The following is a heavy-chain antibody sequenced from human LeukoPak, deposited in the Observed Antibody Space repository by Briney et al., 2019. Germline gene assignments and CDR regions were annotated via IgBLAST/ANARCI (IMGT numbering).Heavy chain of an antibody. CDR3: ARGVSTTVTTKFDP. CDR2: IYYSGST. V-gene: IGHV4-59*01. D-gene: IGHD4-17*01. J-gene: IGHJ5*02. CDR1: GGSISIYY. Sequence: SETLSLTCTVPGGSISIYYWSWIRQPPGKGLEWIGYIYYSGSTNYNPSLKSRVTISVDTSKNQFSLKLSSVTAADTAVYYCARGVSTTVTTKFDPWGQGTLVTVSS.